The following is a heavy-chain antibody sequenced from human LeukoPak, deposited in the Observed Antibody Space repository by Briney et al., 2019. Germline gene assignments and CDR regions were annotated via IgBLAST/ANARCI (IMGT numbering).Heavy chain of an antibody. Sequence: GGSLRLSCAASGFSLSSYWMHWVRQAPGKGLVWVSRINYGGSSTSYADSVKGRFTISRDNAKNTLYLQMNSLRAEDTAVYYCTRLGYYYDSSGYGEDYWGQGTLVTVSS. CDR2: INYGGSST. CDR1: GFSLSSYW. CDR3: TRLGYYYDSSGYGEDY. D-gene: IGHD3-22*01. J-gene: IGHJ4*02. V-gene: IGHV3-74*01.